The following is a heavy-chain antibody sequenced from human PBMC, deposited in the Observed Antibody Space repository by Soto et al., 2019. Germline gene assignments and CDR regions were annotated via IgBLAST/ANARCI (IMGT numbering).Heavy chain of an antibody. J-gene: IGHJ4*02. CDR3: ARHYVALAGRYFDY. D-gene: IGHD3-16*01. Sequence: QVQLMQSGAEVKEPGASLKVSCKASGYTFTSYGISWVRQAPGQGLEWMGWISAYNGDTNYAQKLQGRVTMTTDTATSTAYMEVRSLRSDDTAVYYCARHYVALAGRYFDYWGQGTLVTVSS. V-gene: IGHV1-18*01. CDR1: GYTFTSYG. CDR2: ISAYNGDT.